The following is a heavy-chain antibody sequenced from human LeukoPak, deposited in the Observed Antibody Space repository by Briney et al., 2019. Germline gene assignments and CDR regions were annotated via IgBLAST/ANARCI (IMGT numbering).Heavy chain of an antibody. Sequence: GGSLRLSCAASGFTVSSTYMSWVRQAPGQGLEWVSLIYSGGSTFYADSVKGRFTISRDNSKSTLYLQMNSLRAEDTAVYYCALEYDSSGYFRYWGQGTLVTVSS. D-gene: IGHD3-22*01. CDR3: ALEYDSSGYFRY. J-gene: IGHJ4*02. V-gene: IGHV3-66*01. CDR2: IYSGGST. CDR1: GFTVSSTY.